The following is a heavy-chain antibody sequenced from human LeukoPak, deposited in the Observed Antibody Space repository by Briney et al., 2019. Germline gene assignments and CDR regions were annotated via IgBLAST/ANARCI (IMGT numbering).Heavy chain of an antibody. CDR1: GGSISASSHY. D-gene: IGHD2-21*01. V-gene: IGHV4-39*01. Sequence: PSETLSLTCSVSGGSISASSHYWAWVRQPPGKGLEWIGSVYYTGSIRYNTSLKSRVTISVDVSKNDLFLTVNSVTAADTAFYYCARRDYRAWIDPWGQGILVTISP. CDR3: ARRDYRAWIDP. CDR2: VYYTGSI. J-gene: IGHJ5*02.